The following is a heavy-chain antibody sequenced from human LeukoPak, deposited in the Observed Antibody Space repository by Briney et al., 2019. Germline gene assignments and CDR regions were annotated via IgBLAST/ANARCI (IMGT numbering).Heavy chain of an antibody. CDR1: GFTFSRYA. Sequence: GGSLRLSCAASGFTFSRYAMHWVRQAPGKGLEWVAVISYDGSNKYYTDSVKGRFTISRDNSKNTLYLQMNSLRAEDTAVYYCARVLRWGDGYNYPFQYWGQGTLVTVSS. V-gene: IGHV3-30-3*01. J-gene: IGHJ4*02. CDR3: ARVLRWGDGYNYPFQY. CDR2: ISYDGSNK. D-gene: IGHD5-24*01.